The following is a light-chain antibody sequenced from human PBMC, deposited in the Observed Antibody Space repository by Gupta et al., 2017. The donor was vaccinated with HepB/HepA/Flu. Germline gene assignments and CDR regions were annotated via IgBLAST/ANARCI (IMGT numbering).Light chain of an antibody. Sequence: DIVMTQSPDSLAVSLGERATINCKSSQSVLSSSNNKNYLAWYQQKPGQPPKLLFYWASTRESGVPDRFSGSGSGTDFTLNISSLQAEDVAVYYCQQDYQTPFAFGPGTKVDLK. CDR3: QQDYQTPFA. CDR1: QSVLSSSNNKNY. CDR2: WAS. V-gene: IGKV4-1*01. J-gene: IGKJ3*01.